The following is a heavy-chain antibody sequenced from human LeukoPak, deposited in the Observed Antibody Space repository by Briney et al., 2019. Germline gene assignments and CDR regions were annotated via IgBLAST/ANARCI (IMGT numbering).Heavy chain of an antibody. CDR1: GFTFFSYE. Sequence: GGSLRLSCAASGFTFFSYEMNWVRQAPGKGLEWVSYISSRGSTIYYADSVKGRFTISRDNAKNSLYLQMNSLRAEDTAVYYCAELGITMIGGVWGKGTTVTISS. V-gene: IGHV3-48*03. CDR3: AELGITMIGGV. CDR2: ISSRGSTI. D-gene: IGHD3-10*02. J-gene: IGHJ6*04.